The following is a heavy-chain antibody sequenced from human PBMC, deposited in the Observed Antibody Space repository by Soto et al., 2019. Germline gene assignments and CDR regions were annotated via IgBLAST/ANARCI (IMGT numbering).Heavy chain of an antibody. D-gene: IGHD2-2*01. CDR2: IYHSGST. Sequence: QVQLQESGPGLVKPSGTLSLTCAVSSGSISSSNGWSWVRQPPGKGLEWIGEIYHSGSTNYNPSLKSRVTISVDKSKNQFSLRLSSVTAADTAVYYCAREACSSTSCYYYYYYMDVWGKGTTVTVSS. V-gene: IGHV4-4*02. CDR1: SGSISSSNG. CDR3: AREACSSTSCYYYYYYMDV. J-gene: IGHJ6*03.